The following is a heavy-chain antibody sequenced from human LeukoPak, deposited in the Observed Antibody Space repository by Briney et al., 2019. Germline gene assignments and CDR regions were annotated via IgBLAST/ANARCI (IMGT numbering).Heavy chain of an antibody. D-gene: IGHD3-22*01. V-gene: IGHV3-23*01. Sequence: GGSLRLSCTASGFTFSTHAMTWVRQAPGKGLDWVSAIGASGADTYYADSAKGRFTVSRDNSKSTLYLQMSSLRADDTAVYFCAKRPRDSSGYYLGAFDGWGQGTTVTVSS. CDR3: AKRPRDSSGYYLGAFDG. J-gene: IGHJ3*01. CDR1: GFTFSTHA. CDR2: IGASGADT.